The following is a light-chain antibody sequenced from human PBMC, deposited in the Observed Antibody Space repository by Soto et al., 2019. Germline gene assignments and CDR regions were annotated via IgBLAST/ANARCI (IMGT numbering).Light chain of an antibody. J-gene: IGLJ3*02. CDR3: SSYTATGTGV. Sequence: QSVLTQPASVSGSPGPSITISCTGTSSDIGTYKYVSWLQHHPGKSPKLIIFEVSNRPSGISDRFSVCKSANTAYLPISCGQPYDEEDYYCSSYTATGTGVFGGGTKLTVL. CDR1: SSDIGTYKY. CDR2: EVS. V-gene: IGLV2-14*01.